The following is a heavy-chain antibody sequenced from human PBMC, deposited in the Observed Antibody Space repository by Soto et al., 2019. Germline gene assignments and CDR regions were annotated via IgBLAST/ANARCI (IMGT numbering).Heavy chain of an antibody. Sequence: QVQLQESGPGLVKPSETLSLTCTISGDSISTYYWSWIRQPPGKGLEWIGYIYDTETTNYNPSLKSPVTISVDTSRNQFSLKLSSVTAADTAVYYCVRDSGYIYGFWFFDLWGRGTLVTVSS. CDR3: VRDSGYIYGFWFFDL. D-gene: IGHD5-18*01. J-gene: IGHJ2*01. CDR2: IYDTETT. V-gene: IGHV4-59*01. CDR1: GDSISTYY.